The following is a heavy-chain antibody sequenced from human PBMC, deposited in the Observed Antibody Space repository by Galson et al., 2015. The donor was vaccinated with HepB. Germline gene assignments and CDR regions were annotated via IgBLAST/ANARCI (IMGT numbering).Heavy chain of an antibody. CDR1: GFTFSSYE. CDR2: ISSSGSTI. CDR3: ARVGRGALSNFDY. D-gene: IGHD1-26*01. V-gene: IGHV3-48*03. Sequence: SLRLSCAASGFTFSSYEMNWVRQAPGKGLEWVSYISSSGSTIYYADSVKGRFTISRDNAKNSLYLQMNSLRAEDTAVYYCARVGRGALSNFDYWGQGTLVTVSS. J-gene: IGHJ4*02.